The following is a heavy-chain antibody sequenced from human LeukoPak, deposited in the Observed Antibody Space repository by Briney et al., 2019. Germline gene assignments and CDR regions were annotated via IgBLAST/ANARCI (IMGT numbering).Heavy chain of an antibody. D-gene: IGHD1-26*01. Sequence: SETLSLTCAVSGGSITSSNWWSWVRQPPGKGLEWIGEIYHSGSTNYNPSLKSRVTISVDTSKNQFSLKLSSVTAADTAVYYCAREAVGARWVVGTDYWGQGTLVTVSS. CDR1: GGSITSSNW. V-gene: IGHV4-4*02. CDR2: IYHSGST. J-gene: IGHJ4*02. CDR3: AREAVGARWVVGTDY.